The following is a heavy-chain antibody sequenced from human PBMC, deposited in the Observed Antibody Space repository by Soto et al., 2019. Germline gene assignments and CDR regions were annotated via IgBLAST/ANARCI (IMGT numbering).Heavy chain of an antibody. CDR1: GFTFSDHY. J-gene: IGHJ4*02. V-gene: IGHV3-72*01. CDR2: SRNKANSYST. D-gene: IGHD1-26*01. CDR3: ARFSGSYTRGLDY. Sequence: GGSLKLSCAASGFTFSDHYMDWVRQAPGKGLEWVGRSRNKANSYSTEYAASVKGRFTISRDESKNSLYLQMNSLRTEDTAVYYCARFSGSYTRGLDYWGQGTLVTVSS.